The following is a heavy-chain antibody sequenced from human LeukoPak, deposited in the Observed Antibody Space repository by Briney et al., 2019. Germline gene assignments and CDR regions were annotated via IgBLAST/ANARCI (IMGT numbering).Heavy chain of an antibody. CDR2: INPSGGST. V-gene: IGHV1-46*01. D-gene: IGHD3-10*01. CDR1: GYTFTSYY. J-gene: IGHJ4*02. Sequence: VASVTVSCTASGYTFTSYYMRWVRQAPGQGLEWMGIINPSGGSTSYAQKFQGRVTMTRDTSTSTVYMELSSLRSEDTAVYYCARRAITQGFDYWGQGTLVTVSS. CDR3: ARRAITQGFDY.